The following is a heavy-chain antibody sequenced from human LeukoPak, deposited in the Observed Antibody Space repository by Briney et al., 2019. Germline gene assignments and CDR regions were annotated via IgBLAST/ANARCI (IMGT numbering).Heavy chain of an antibody. CDR2: IQSDGSDE. Sequence: GGSLRLSCAASGFTFSNYDMHWVRQAPGKGLEWVTVIQSDGSDEYYADSVKGRFTISRDNSKNALYLQMNGLRAGDTAVYYCAKDSGILTASFDFWGQGTLVTVSS. CDR3: AKDSGILTASFDF. V-gene: IGHV3-30*02. J-gene: IGHJ4*02. D-gene: IGHD1-26*01. CDR1: GFTFSNYD.